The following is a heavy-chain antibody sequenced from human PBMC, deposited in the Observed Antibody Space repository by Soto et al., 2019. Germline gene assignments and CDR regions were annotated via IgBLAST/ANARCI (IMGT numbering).Heavy chain of an antibody. Sequence: SETLSLTCAVYGGSFSGYYWSWIRQPPGKGLEWIGEINHSGSTNYNPSLKSRVTISVDTSKNQFSLKLSSVTAADTAVYYCARVSRGSGYNAFDIWGQGTMVTVSS. V-gene: IGHV4-34*01. CDR3: ARVSRGSGYNAFDI. D-gene: IGHD3-10*01. CDR2: INHSGST. CDR1: GGSFSGYY. J-gene: IGHJ3*02.